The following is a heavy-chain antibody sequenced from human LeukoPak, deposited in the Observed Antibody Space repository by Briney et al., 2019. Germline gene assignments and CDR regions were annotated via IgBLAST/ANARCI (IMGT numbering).Heavy chain of an antibody. CDR3: ARSPGVGIAAARWEYFDY. V-gene: IGHV7-4-1*02. Sequence: GASVKVSCKASGYTFTSYAMNWVRQAPGQGLEWMGWINTNTGNPTYAQGFTGRFVFSLDTSVSTAYLQISSLKAEDTAVYYCARSPGVGIAAARWEYFDYWGQGTLVTVSS. J-gene: IGHJ4*02. D-gene: IGHD6-13*01. CDR1: GYTFTSYA. CDR2: INTNTGNP.